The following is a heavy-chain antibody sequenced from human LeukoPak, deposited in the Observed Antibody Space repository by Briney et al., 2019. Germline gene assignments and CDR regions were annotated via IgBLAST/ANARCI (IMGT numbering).Heavy chain of an antibody. Sequence: SQTLSLTCAVSGGSISSGGYYWSWIRQHPGKGLEWIGYIYYRGSTYYNPSLKSRLTISVDTSKNQFSLKLSSVTAADTAVYYCARTGYYYYYMDVWGKGTTVTVSS. CDR2: IYYRGST. CDR3: ARTGYYYYYMDV. V-gene: IGHV4-31*02. J-gene: IGHJ6*03. CDR1: GGSISSGGYY.